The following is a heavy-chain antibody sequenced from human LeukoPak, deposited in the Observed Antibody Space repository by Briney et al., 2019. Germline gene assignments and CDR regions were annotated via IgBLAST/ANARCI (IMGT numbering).Heavy chain of an antibody. CDR2: IKSDGSSS. CDR1: GFIFSSHW. CDR3: ARGPNGYYYTLDY. J-gene: IGHJ4*02. D-gene: IGHD3-22*01. Sequence: PGGSLRLSCAASGFIFSSHWMHWVRQAPGEGLVWVSRIKSDGSSSTYADSVKGRFTISRDNAKNTLYLQMNSLRAGDTAVYYCARGPNGYYYTLDYWGQGTLVTVSS. V-gene: IGHV3-74*01.